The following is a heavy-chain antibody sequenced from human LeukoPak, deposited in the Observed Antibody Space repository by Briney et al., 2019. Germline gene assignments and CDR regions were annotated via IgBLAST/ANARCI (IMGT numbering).Heavy chain of an antibody. J-gene: IGHJ4*02. CDR2: ISSSSSYI. D-gene: IGHD6-13*01. CDR1: GFTFSSYS. V-gene: IGHV3-21*01. Sequence: GGSLRLSCAASGFTFSSYSMNWVRQAPGKGLEWVSSISSSSSYIYYADSVKGRFTISRDNAKNSLYLQMNSLRAEETAVYYCARDLIGRIAAAGNFDYWGQGTLVTVSS. CDR3: ARDLIGRIAAAGNFDY.